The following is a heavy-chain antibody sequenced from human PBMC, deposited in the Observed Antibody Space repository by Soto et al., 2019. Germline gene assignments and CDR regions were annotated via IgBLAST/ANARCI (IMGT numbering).Heavy chain of an antibody. Sequence: QLQLQESGSGLVKPSQTLSLTCAVSGGSISSGGYSWSWIRQPPGKGLEWIGYIYHSGSTYYNPSLKSRVTISVDRSKNQFSLKLSSATAADTAVYYCARGPPHSHWGQGTLVAVSS. CDR2: IYHSGST. CDR1: GGSISSGGYS. CDR3: ARGPPHSH. J-gene: IGHJ4*02. V-gene: IGHV4-30-2*01. D-gene: IGHD2-21*01.